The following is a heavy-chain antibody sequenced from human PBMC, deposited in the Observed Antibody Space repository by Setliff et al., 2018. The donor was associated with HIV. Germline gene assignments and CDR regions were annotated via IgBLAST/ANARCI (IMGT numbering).Heavy chain of an antibody. CDR1: GYTSTNYF. CDR3: ATVRIVGATEFDY. Sequence: ASVKVSCKASGYTSTNYFMHWVRRAPGEGLEWVGRVDPEDGETRYAMKFQGSVTISADTSTDTTYLSLTSLRSQDTAVYYCATVRIVGATEFDYWGQGTVVTVSS. CDR2: VDPEDGET. J-gene: IGHJ4*02. V-gene: IGHV1-69-2*01. D-gene: IGHD1-26*01.